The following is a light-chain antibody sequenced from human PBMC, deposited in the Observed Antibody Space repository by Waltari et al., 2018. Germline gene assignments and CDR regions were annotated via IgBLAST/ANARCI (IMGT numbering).Light chain of an antibody. V-gene: IGKV3-15*01. Sequence: REVTQSPATLSLSPGERATLSCRASQNVTTNLDWFQQKPGQTPRLLIYGASTRATDIPASFSGSGSGTHFTLTINSLRSEDFAIYYCQHHTKCLWTFGQGTRVEI. J-gene: IGKJ1*01. CDR3: QHHTKCLWT. CDR2: GAS. CDR1: QNVTTN.